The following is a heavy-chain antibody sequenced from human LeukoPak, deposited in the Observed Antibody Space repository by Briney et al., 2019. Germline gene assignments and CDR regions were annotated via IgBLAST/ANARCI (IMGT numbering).Heavy chain of an antibody. Sequence: ASVKVSCKASGYTFTGYYMHWVRQAPGQGLEWMGWINPNSGGTNYAQKFQGRVTMTRDTSISTAYMELSRLRSDDTAVYYCARDFDYYDSSGYDYYFDYWGQGTLVTVSS. CDR2: INPNSGGT. V-gene: IGHV1-2*02. CDR3: ARDFDYYDSSGYDYYFDY. J-gene: IGHJ4*02. CDR1: GYTFTGYY. D-gene: IGHD3-22*01.